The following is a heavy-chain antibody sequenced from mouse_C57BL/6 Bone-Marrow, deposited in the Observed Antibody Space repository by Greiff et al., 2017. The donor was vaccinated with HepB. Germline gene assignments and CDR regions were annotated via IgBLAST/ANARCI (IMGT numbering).Heavy chain of an antibody. Sequence: QVQLKESGPGLVAPSKTLSITCTAPGSPLTSFGLHWVGQPPGKGLGWLVVKWRDGSTTYNSALKSRLSISKDNSKCKVFLKMNRLQTDDTAMYYCARLYSNYADYYAMDYWGQGTSVTVSS. D-gene: IGHD2-5*01. J-gene: IGHJ4*01. CDR3: ARLYSNYADYYAMDY. CDR2: KWRDGST. CDR1: GSPLTSFG. V-gene: IGHV2-6*02.